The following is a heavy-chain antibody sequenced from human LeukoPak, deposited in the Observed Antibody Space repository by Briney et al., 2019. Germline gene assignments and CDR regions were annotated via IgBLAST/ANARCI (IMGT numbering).Heavy chain of an antibody. CDR2: IYLSGST. CDR3: AKRRDYVGRSGYNWFDP. J-gene: IGHJ5*02. Sequence: SQTLSPTCAVSGGSISSGGYSWSWIRQPPGKGLEWIGYIYLSGSTYYNPSLKSRVTISVDRSKNQFSLKLRSVTAADTAVYYCAKRRDYVGRSGYNWFDPWGQGTLVTVSS. V-gene: IGHV4-30-2*01. CDR1: GGSISSGGYS. D-gene: IGHD4-23*01.